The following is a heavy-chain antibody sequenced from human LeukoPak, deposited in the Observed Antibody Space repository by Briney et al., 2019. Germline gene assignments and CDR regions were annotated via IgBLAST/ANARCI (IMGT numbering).Heavy chain of an antibody. V-gene: IGHV3-30*02. CDR2: IQDDESNK. D-gene: IGHD2-15*01. J-gene: IGHJ6*03. CDR1: GFIFSSFG. Sequence: PGGSLRLCCAASGFIFSSFGMHWVRQAPGKGLEWVAFIQDDESNKFYADSVKGRFTISRDNSKNTLFLQMNSLRPEDTALYYCAKQMVERPHYYYMDVWGKGTTVTVSS. CDR3: AKQMVERPHYYYMDV.